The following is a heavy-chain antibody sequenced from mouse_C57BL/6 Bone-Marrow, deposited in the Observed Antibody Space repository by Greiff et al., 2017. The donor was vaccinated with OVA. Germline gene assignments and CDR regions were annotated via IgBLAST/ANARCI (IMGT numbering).Heavy chain of an antibody. Sequence: VQLKESGPELVKPGDSVKISCKASGYSFTGYFMNWVMQSHGKSLEWIGRINPYNGDTFYNQKFKGKATLTVDKSSSTAHMELRSLTSEDSAVYYCARWGNGSPFGYWGQGTTLTVSS. CDR1: GYSFTGYF. J-gene: IGHJ2*01. CDR3: ARWGNGSPFGY. CDR2: INPYNGDT. V-gene: IGHV1-20*01. D-gene: IGHD2-2*01.